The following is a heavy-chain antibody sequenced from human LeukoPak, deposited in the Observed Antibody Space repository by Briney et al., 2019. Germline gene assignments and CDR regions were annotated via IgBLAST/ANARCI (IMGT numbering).Heavy chain of an antibody. CDR2: IYPGDSDT. CDR1: GYSFGTYW. D-gene: IGHD5-12*01. V-gene: IGHV5-51*01. Sequence: GESLKISCKGSGYSFGTYWIGWVRQMSGKGLEWMGIIYPGDSDTRYSPSFEGRVTISADKSITTAYLQWSSLKASDTAMYYCARQITDQSSGYDSIDYWGQGTLVTVSS. J-gene: IGHJ4*02. CDR3: ARQITDQSSGYDSIDY.